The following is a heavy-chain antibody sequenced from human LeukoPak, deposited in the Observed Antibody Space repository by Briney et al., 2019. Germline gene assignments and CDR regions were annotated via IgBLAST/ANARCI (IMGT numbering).Heavy chain of an antibody. CDR2: ISSSSSTI. CDR3: ARGIYGDFYYFDY. D-gene: IGHD4-17*01. J-gene: IGHJ4*02. V-gene: IGHV3-48*01. CDR1: GFTFSSYS. Sequence: GGSLRLSCAASGFTFSSYSMNWVRQAPGKGLEWVSYISSSSSTIYYADSVKGRFTISRDNAKNSLYLQMNSLRAEDTAVYYCARGIYGDFYYFDYWGQGTLVTVSS.